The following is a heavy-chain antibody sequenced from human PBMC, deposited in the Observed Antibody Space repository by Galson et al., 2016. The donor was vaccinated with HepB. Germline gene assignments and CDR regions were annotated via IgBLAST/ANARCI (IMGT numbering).Heavy chain of an antibody. CDR1: GFTFSNYG. Sequence: SLRLSCAASGFTFSNYGMHWVRQAPGKGLEWVAMLWYDEESKYYADSVKGRFTISRDNFKDTLYLQMNSLRTDDTAVYYCARDRYYDYLWGTPRFEFDSWGQGTLVTVSS. CDR3: ARDRYYDYLWGTPRFEFDS. CDR2: LWYDEESK. V-gene: IGHV3-33*01. D-gene: IGHD3-16*01. J-gene: IGHJ5*01.